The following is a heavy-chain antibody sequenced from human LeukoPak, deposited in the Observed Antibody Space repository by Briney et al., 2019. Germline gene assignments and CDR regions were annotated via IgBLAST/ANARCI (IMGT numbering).Heavy chain of an antibody. CDR2: IYTSGST. J-gene: IGHJ6*03. D-gene: IGHD4-23*01. V-gene: IGHV4-4*09. CDR3: ARRGLSWGNSDYYYYYMDV. CDR1: GGSISSYY. Sequence: PSETLSLTCTVSGGSISSYYWSWIRQPPGKGLEWIGYIYTSGSTNYNPSLKSRVTISVDTSKSQFSLKLSSVTAADTAVYYCARRGLSWGNSDYYYYYMDVWGKGTTVTVSS.